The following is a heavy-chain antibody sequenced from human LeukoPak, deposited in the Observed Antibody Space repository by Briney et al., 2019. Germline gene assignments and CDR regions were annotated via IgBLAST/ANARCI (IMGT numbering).Heavy chain of an antibody. J-gene: IGHJ6*03. D-gene: IGHD6-19*01. Sequence: SETLSLTCTVSGGSISSYYWSWIRQPAGKGLEWIGRIYTSGSTNYNPSLKSRVTMSVDTSKNQFSLKLSSATAADTAVYYCARDREYSSGWYNYYYYMDVWGKGTTVTVPS. CDR1: GGSISSYY. CDR2: IYTSGST. V-gene: IGHV4-4*07. CDR3: ARDREYSSGWYNYYYYMDV.